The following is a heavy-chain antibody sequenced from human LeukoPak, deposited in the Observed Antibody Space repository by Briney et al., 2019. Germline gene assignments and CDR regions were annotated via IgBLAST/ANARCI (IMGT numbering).Heavy chain of an antibody. CDR2: ISAYNGNT. CDR3: ARDVIVVVPAANNWFDP. Sequence: RMGWISAYNGNTNYAQKLQGRVTMTTDTSTSTAYMELRSLRSDDTAVYYCARDVIVVVPAANNWFDPWGQGTLVTVSS. V-gene: IGHV1-18*01. D-gene: IGHD2-2*01. J-gene: IGHJ5*02.